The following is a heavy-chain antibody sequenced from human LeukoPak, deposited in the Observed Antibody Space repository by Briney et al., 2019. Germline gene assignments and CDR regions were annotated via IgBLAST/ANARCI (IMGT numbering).Heavy chain of an antibody. J-gene: IGHJ5*02. D-gene: IGHD2-2*01. CDR3: GRAKYCSSTSCTRYNWFDP. Sequence: QSGGSLRLSCAAAGFTASSYWMSWVRQAPGKGREWVANIKQDGSEKYYIDSVKGRITISRDNGKNSMYLQMNCLRAEDTAVYYCGRAKYCSSTSCTRYNWFDPWGQGTLVTVSS. CDR1: GFTASSYW. CDR2: IKQDGSEK. V-gene: IGHV3-7*01.